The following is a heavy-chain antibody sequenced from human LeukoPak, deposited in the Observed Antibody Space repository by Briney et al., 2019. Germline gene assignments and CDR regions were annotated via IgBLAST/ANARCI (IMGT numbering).Heavy chain of an antibody. CDR2: INAGNGNT. D-gene: IGHD3-22*01. CDR1: GYTFTSYA. V-gene: IGHV1-3*03. J-gene: IGHJ6*03. CDR3: ARGVRHYDSSGYYYYYYMDV. Sequence: GASVKVSCKASGYTFTSYAMHWVRQAPGQRLEWMGWINAGNGNTKYSQEFQGRVTITRDTSASTAYMELSSLRSEGMAVYYCARGVRHYDSSGYYYYYYMDVWGKGTTVTVSS.